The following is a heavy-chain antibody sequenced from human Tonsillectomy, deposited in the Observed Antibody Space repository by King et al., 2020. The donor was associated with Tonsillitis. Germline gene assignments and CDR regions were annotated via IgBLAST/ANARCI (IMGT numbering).Heavy chain of an antibody. V-gene: IGHV3-64D*06. Sequence: VQLVESGGGLVQPGGSLRLFCSASGFTFSSYAMHWVRQAPGKGLEYVSAISSNGGSTYYADSVKGRFTISRDNSKNTLYLQMSSLRAEDTAVYYCVKFGGNENDAFDIWGQGTMVTVSS. CDR2: ISSNGGST. D-gene: IGHD4-23*01. J-gene: IGHJ3*02. CDR1: GFTFSSYA. CDR3: VKFGGNENDAFDI.